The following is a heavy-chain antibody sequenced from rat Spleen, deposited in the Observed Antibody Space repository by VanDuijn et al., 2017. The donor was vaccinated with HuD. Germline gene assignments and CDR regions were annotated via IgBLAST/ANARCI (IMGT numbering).Heavy chain of an antibody. V-gene: IGHV5-22*01. CDR1: GFTFSDYY. J-gene: IGHJ1*01. CDR3: TRDGAGGWYFDF. D-gene: IGHD1-12*02. CDR2: ISYEGSST. Sequence: EVQLVESDGGLVQPGRSLKLSCAASGFTFSDYYMAWVRQAPKKGLEWVASISYEGSSTYYGDSVKGRFTISRDNAKSTLYLQMNSLRSEDTATYYCTRDGAGGWYFDFWGPGTMVTVSS.